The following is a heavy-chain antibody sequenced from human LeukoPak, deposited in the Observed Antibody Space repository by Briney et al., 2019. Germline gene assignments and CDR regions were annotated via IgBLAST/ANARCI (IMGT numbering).Heavy chain of an antibody. CDR3: ARAVEMATITGNWFDP. CDR1: GGTFSSYA. D-gene: IGHD5-24*01. V-gene: IGHV1-69*04. J-gene: IGHJ5*02. CDR2: IIPILGIA. Sequence: SVKVSCKASGGTFSSYAISWVRQAPRQGLEWMGRIIPILGIANYAQKFQGRVTITADKSTSTAYMELSSLRSEDTAVYYCARAVEMATITGNWFDPWGQGTLVTVSS.